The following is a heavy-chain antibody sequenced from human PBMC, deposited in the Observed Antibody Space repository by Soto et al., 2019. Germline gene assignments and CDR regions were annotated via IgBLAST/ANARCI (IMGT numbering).Heavy chain of an antibody. CDR2: ITAYNGNT. CDR3: ARELCYSTICQSYFDY. Sequence: QVQLVQSGAEVKQPGASVKVSCKASGYTFTRYGISWMRQAPGQGLEWMGWITAYNGNTNYAQRLQDRFTMTTDASTSTAYMELRILRSDDSAVYYCARELCYSTICQSYFDYWGQGTLVTVSS. CDR1: GYTFTRYG. D-gene: IGHD2-2*01. V-gene: IGHV1-18*01. J-gene: IGHJ4*02.